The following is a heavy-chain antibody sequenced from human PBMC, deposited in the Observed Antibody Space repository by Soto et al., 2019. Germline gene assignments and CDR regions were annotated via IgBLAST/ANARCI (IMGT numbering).Heavy chain of an antibody. V-gene: IGHV1-18*01. CDR1: GYTFTSYG. CDR2: ISAYNGNT. Sequence: ASVKVSCKASGYTFTSYGISWVRQAPGQGLEWMGWISAYNGNTNYAQKLQGRVTVTTDTSTSTAYMELRSLRSDDTAVYYCARGSSSWYSLDWFDPWGQGTLVTVSS. CDR3: ARGSSSWYSLDWFDP. J-gene: IGHJ5*02. D-gene: IGHD6-13*01.